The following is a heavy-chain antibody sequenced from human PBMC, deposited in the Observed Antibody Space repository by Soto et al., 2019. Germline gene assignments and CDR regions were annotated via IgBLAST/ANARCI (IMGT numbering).Heavy chain of an antibody. V-gene: IGHV4-59*08. D-gene: IGHD7-27*01. CDR2: IYYSGST. Sequence: SETLSLTCIVSGGSISNYYWSWIRQPPGKGLEWIGYIYYSGSTNYNPSLTSRVTISVDTSKNQFSLKLSSVTAADTAVYYCARSLTGDFDYWGQGTLVTVSS. J-gene: IGHJ4*02. CDR1: GGSISNYY. CDR3: ARSLTGDFDY.